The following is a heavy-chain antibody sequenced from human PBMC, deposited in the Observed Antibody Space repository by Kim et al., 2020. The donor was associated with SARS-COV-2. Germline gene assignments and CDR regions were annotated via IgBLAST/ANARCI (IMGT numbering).Heavy chain of an antibody. CDR2: IKSKTDGGTT. Sequence: GGSLRLSCAASGFTFSNAWMSWVRQAPGKGLEWVGRIKSKTDGGTTDYAAPVKGRFTISRDDSKNTLYLQMNSLKTEDTAVYYCTTSLAYCGGDCYCGWGQGTLVTVSS. D-gene: IGHD2-21*02. CDR3: TTSLAYCGGDCYCG. V-gene: IGHV3-15*01. CDR1: GFTFSNAW. J-gene: IGHJ4*02.